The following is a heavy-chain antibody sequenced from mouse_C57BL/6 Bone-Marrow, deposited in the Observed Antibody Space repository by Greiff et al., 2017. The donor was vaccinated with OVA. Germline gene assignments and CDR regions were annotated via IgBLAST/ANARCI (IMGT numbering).Heavy chain of an antibody. V-gene: IGHV1-52*01. CDR2: IDPSDSET. CDR3: ARLYYFDY. Sequence: VQLQQPGAELVRPGSSVKLSCKASGYTFTSYWMHWVRQRPIQGLEWIGNIDPSDSETHYNQKFKDKATLTVDKSSSTAYMQLSSLTSEDSAVYYCARLYYFDYWGQGTTLTVSS. J-gene: IGHJ2*01. CDR1: GYTFTSYW.